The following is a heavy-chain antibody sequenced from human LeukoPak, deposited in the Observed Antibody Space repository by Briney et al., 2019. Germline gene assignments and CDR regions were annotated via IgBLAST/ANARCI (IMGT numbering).Heavy chain of an antibody. CDR1: GGSISSGGYS. J-gene: IGHJ6*03. V-gene: IGHV4-30-4*07. Sequence: PSQTLSLTCAVSGGSISSGGYSWSWIRQPPGKGLEWIGYIYYSGSTYYNPSLKSRVTISVDTSKNQFSLKLSSVTAADTAVYYCARGAYYYYYMDVWGKGTTVTVSS. CDR3: ARGAYYYYYMDV. CDR2: IYYSGST.